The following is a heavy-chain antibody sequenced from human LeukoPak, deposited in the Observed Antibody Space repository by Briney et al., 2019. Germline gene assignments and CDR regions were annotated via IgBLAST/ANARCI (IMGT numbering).Heavy chain of an antibody. D-gene: IGHD6-6*01. Sequence: GGSLRLSCAASGFTFSSYSMNWVRQAPGKGLEWVSSISSSSSYIYYADSVKGRFTISRDNAKNSLYLQMNSVRAEDTAVYYCARSCIAARPYYYYMDVWGKGTTVTVSS. CDR1: GFTFSSYS. J-gene: IGHJ6*03. CDR3: ARSCIAARPYYYYMDV. CDR2: ISSSSSYI. V-gene: IGHV3-21*01.